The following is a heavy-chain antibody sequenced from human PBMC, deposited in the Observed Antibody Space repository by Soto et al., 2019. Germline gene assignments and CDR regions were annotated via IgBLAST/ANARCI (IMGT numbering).Heavy chain of an antibody. V-gene: IGHV3-23*01. CDR2: ISDSGGNT. D-gene: IGHD2-15*01. CDR3: AKVDLGYCSGGTCYFFDY. J-gene: IGHJ4*02. CDR1: GFTFSSYA. Sequence: GGSLRLSCASSGFTFSSYAMSWVRQAPGKGLEWVSAISDSGGNTYYADSVKGRFTISRDNSKNTLFLQMNSLRAEDTAVYYCAKVDLGYCSGGTCYFFDYWGQGTLVTVSS.